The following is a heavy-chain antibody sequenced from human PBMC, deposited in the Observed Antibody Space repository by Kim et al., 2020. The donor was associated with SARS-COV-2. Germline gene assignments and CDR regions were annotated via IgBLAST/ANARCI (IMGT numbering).Heavy chain of an antibody. CDR1: GGSFSGYY. J-gene: IGHJ6*02. CDR2: INHSGST. Sequence: SETLSLTCAVYGGSFSGYYWSWIRQPPGKGLEWIGEINHSGSTNYNPSLKSRVTISVDTSKNQFSLKLSSVTAADTAVYYCARVTHSPRYYYYYGMDVWGQGTTVTVSS. CDR3: ARVTHSPRYYYYYGMDV. V-gene: IGHV4-34*01. D-gene: IGHD2-21*02.